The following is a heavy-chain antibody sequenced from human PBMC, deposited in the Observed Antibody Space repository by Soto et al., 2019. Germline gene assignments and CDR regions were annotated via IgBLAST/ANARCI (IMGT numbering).Heavy chain of an antibody. Sequence: GGSLRLSCAASGFTFSSYAMSWVRQAPGKGLEWVSAISGSGGSTYYADSVKGRFTISRDNSKNTLYLQMNSLRAEDTAVYYCAKDEQQLVKDYYYGMDVWGQGTTVTVSS. CDR1: GFTFSSYA. V-gene: IGHV3-23*01. D-gene: IGHD6-13*01. CDR3: AKDEQQLVKDYYYGMDV. CDR2: ISGSGGST. J-gene: IGHJ6*02.